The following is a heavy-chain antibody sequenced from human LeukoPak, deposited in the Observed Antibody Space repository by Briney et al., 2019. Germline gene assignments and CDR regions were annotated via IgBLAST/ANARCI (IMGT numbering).Heavy chain of an antibody. J-gene: IGHJ6*02. CDR2: IIPIFGTA. V-gene: IGHV1-69*13. CDR1: GGTFSSYA. D-gene: IGHD5-18*01. CDR3: ARDGDTAMVIYYGMDV. Sequence: SVKVSCKASGGTFSSYAISWVRQAPGQGLEWMGGIIPIFGTANYAQKFQGRVTITADESTSTAYMELSSLRSEDTAVYYCARDGDTAMVIYYGMDVWGQGTTVTVSS.